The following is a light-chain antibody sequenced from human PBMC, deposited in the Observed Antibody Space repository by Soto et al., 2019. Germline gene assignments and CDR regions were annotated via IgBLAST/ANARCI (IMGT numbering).Light chain of an antibody. CDR1: QSVSSSY. J-gene: IGKJ4*02. CDR3: QQYLG. CDR2: GAS. V-gene: IGKV3-20*01. Sequence: EIVLTQSPGTLSLSPGERATLSCRASQSVSSSYLAWYQQKPGQAPRLLIYGASSRATGIPDRFSGSGSGTDFTLTISRLEPEDFAVYYCQQYLGFGGGTKVEIK.